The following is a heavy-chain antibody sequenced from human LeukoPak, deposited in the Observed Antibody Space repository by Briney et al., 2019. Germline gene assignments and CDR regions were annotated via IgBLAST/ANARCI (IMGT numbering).Heavy chain of an antibody. CDR3: ARGGSRHPSPEDY. CDR1: GFAFTSYA. CDR2: ISYDGSNS. D-gene: IGHD1-1*01. J-gene: IGHJ4*02. Sequence: PGGSLRLSCAASGFAFTSYAMHWVRQAPGKGLEWVAVISYDGSNSYYADSVKGRFTISRDNFKNTLYLQMNSLRVEDTAEYYCARGGSRHPSPEDYWGRGTLVTVSS. V-gene: IGHV3-30-3*01.